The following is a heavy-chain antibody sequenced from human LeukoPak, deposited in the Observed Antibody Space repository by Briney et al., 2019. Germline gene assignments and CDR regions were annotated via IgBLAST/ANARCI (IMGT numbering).Heavy chain of an antibody. D-gene: IGHD1-1*01. Sequence: SEILSLTCTVSGGSISSYYWSWIRQPPGKGLEWIGEIYHSGSTNYSPSLKSRVTISVDKSRNQFSLKLRSVTAADTAVYYCAREVPSYYYAMDVWGQGTTVTVSS. J-gene: IGHJ6*02. V-gene: IGHV4-59*12. CDR2: IYHSGST. CDR1: GGSISSYY. CDR3: AREVPSYYYAMDV.